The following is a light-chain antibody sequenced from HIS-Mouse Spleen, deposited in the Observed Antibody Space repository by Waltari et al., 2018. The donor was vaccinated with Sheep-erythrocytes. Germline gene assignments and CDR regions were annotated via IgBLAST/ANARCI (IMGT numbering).Light chain of an antibody. CDR2: EGS. J-gene: IGLJ3*02. Sequence: QSALTQPASVSGSPGQSITISCTGTSSDAGSYNLCSWYPQHPGKAPKLMLYEGSKRPSGVSNRFSGSKSGNTASLTISGLQAEDEADYYCCSYAGSSTPWVFGGGTKLTVL. V-gene: IGLV2-23*01. CDR1: SSDAGSYNL. CDR3: CSYAGSSTPWV.